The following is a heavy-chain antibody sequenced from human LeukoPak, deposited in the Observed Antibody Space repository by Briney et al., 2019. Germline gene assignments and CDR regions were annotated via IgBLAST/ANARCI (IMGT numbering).Heavy chain of an antibody. D-gene: IGHD1-26*01. J-gene: IGHJ5*02. CDR2: ITPIIDSA. CDR3: ARVNLRGSQYNWFDP. CDR1: GYTFTSYG. V-gene: IGHV1-69*04. Sequence: ASVKVSCKASGYTFTSYGISWVRQAPGQGLEWMGRITPIIDSAKYAQNFQDRVSITADKSTSTVYMELSSLRSEDTAVYFCARVNLRGSQYNWFDPWGQGTLVTVSS.